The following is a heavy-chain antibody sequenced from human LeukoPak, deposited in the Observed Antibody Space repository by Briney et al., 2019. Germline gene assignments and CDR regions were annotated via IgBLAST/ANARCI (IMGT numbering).Heavy chain of an antibody. J-gene: IGHJ4*02. CDR3: TRQGFEY. Sequence: GGSLRLSCTASGFTFGDYAMSWVRQAPGKGLEWVGFIRSKAYGGTTEYAASVKGLFTISRDDSKSIAYLQMNNLKTEDTAVYYCTRQGFEYWGQGTLVTVSS. CDR1: GFTFGDYA. V-gene: IGHV3-49*04. CDR2: IRSKAYGGTT.